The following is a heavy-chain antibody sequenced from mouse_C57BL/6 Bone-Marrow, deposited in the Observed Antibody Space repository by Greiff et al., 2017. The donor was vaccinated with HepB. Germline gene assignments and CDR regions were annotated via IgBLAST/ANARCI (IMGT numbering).Heavy chain of an antibody. Sequence: QVQLQQPGAELVKPGASVKLSCKASGYTFTSYWMHWVKQRPGQGLEWIGMIHPNSGSTNYNEKFKSKATLTVDKSSSTAYMQLSSLTSEDSAVYYCARPRFDYGSSPFAYWGQGTLVTVSA. CDR3: ARPRFDYGSSPFAY. J-gene: IGHJ3*01. D-gene: IGHD1-1*01. CDR2: IHPNSGST. V-gene: IGHV1-64*01. CDR1: GYTFTSYW.